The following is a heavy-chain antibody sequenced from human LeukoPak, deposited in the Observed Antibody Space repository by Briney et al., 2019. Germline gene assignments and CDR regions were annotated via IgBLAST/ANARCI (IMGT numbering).Heavy chain of an antibody. V-gene: IGHV3-74*01. CDR1: GYIFSSYW. D-gene: IGHD1-20*01. J-gene: IGHJ4*02. CDR3: ARARLTGTDY. CDR2: INSDGSST. Sequence: GGSLRPPCASSGYIFSSYWMHWVRHAPGKGLVWVSRINSDGSSTNYADYVKGRFHNYRHNAKNTLYLQMNSLRAEDTAVYFCARARLTGTDYWGQGTLVSVSS.